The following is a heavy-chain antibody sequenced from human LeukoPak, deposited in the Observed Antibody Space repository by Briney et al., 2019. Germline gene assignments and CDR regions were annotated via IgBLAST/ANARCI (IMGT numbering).Heavy chain of an antibody. CDR3: ARPTVTALGAAFDI. V-gene: IGHV4-59*08. J-gene: IGHJ3*02. CDR2: IYYSGST. CDR1: GGSISSYY. D-gene: IGHD4-17*01. Sequence: KPSETLSLTCTVSGGSISSYYWSWIRQPPGKGLEWIGYIYYSGSTNYNPSLKSRATISVDTSKNQFSLKLSSVTAADTAVYYRARPTVTALGAAFDIWGQGTMVTVSS.